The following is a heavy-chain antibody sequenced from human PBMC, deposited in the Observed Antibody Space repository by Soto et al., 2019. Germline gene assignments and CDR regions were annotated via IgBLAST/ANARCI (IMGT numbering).Heavy chain of an antibody. CDR2: INPSGGST. D-gene: IGHD2-15*01. V-gene: IGHV1-46*01. CDR3: ARPYCSGGSCFFHFDY. Sequence: REWMVIINPSGGSTSYAQKFQGRVTMTRDTSTSTVYMELSSLRSEDTAVYYCARPYCSGGSCFFHFDYWGQGTL. J-gene: IGHJ4*02.